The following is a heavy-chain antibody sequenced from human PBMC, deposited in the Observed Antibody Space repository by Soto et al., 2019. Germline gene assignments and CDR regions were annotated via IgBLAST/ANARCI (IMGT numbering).Heavy chain of an antibody. V-gene: IGHV1-46*01. Sequence: SVKVACKASGYTFPSYYMHWVRQAPGQGLEWMGIINPRGGYTSYAQKFQGRVAMTRDTSTRTVYMELRSLRSEDTDVYYCARARNYFYYWGQGTLVTVSS. CDR1: GYTFPSYY. CDR2: INPRGGYT. J-gene: IGHJ4*02. CDR3: ARARNYFYY.